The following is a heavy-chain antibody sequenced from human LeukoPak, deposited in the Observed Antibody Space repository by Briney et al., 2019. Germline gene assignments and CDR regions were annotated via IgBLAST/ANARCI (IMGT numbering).Heavy chain of an antibody. CDR2: IWYDGSEK. CDR3: ARTSCSGGDCHRLNWFDP. CDR1: GFTFSSHG. D-gene: IGHD2-15*01. Sequence: PGGSLRLTCATSGFTFSSHGMHWVRQAPGKGLEWVAVIWYDGSEKYYGDSVEGRFTISRDNSKNTLYLQMNSLRAEDTGVCFCARTSCSGGDCHRLNWFDPWGQGTQVTVSS. V-gene: IGHV3-33*01. J-gene: IGHJ5*02.